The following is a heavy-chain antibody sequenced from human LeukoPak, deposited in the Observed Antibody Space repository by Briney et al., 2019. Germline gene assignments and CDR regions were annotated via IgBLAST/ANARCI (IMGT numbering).Heavy chain of an antibody. D-gene: IGHD3-10*01. CDR3: ARDSRGSGSYYSNLFY. CDR2: INPSGGST. V-gene: IGHV1-46*01. J-gene: IGHJ4*02. CDR1: DYTFTTYY. Sequence: ASVKASCKASDYTFTTYYMHWVRQAPGQGLEWMGIINPSGGSTSYAQKFQGRVTMTRDTSISTAYMELSSLRSEDTAVYYCARDSRGSGSYYSNLFYWGQGTLVTVSS.